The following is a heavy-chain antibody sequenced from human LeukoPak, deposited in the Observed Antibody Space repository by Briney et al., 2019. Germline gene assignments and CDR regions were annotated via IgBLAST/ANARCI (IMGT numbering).Heavy chain of an antibody. V-gene: IGHV3-23*01. D-gene: IGHD3-9*01. J-gene: IGHJ4*02. Sequence: PGGSLRLSCAASGFTSSSYAMSWVRQSPGKGLEWVSAISGGGGSTYYADSVKGRFTISRDNSKNTLYLQMNSLRAEDTAVYYCARFYDISTGYFDCWGQGTLVTVSS. CDR3: ARFYDISTGYFDC. CDR1: GFTSSSYA. CDR2: ISGGGGST.